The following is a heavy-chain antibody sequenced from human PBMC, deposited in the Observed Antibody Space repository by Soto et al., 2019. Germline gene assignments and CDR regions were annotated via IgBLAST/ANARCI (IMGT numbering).Heavy chain of an antibody. V-gene: IGHV1-8*01. CDR3: SDTGGH. Sequence: XSVKVSCKASVHIFNKYDINWVRQAPGQGLEWMGWVNPNSGETGFAQKFQGRITMTRNTSINTVYMELRSLRSDDTAVYYCSDTGGHWGQGTLVIVSS. CDR1: VHIFNKYD. J-gene: IGHJ4*02. CDR2: VNPNSGET. D-gene: IGHD2-8*02.